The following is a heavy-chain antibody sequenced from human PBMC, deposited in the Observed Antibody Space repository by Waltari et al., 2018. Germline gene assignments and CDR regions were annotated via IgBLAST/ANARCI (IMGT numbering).Heavy chain of an antibody. CDR2: IYSGGST. CDR1: GFTVSSTY. CDR3: ARYYYGSGSYYHDAFDI. Sequence: EVQLVESGGGLIQPGGSLRLSCAASGFTVSSTYMSWVRQAPGKGLEWVSVIYSGGSTYYADSVKGRFTISRDNSKNTLYLQMNSLRAEDTAVYYCARYYYGSGSYYHDAFDIWGQGTMVTVSS. J-gene: IGHJ3*02. D-gene: IGHD3-10*01. V-gene: IGHV3-53*01.